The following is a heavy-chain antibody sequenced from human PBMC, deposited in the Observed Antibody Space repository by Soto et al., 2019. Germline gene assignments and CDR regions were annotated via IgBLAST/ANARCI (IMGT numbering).Heavy chain of an antibody. CDR3: ARDDFGSSWYGAEDYYFDY. CDR1: GFTFSSYS. CDR2: ISSSSSYI. J-gene: IGHJ4*02. V-gene: IGHV3-21*01. D-gene: IGHD6-13*01. Sequence: GGSLRLSCAASGFTFSSYSMNWVRQAPGKGLEWVSSISSSSSYIYYADSVKGRFTISRDNAKNSLYLQMNSLRAEDTAVYYCARDDFGSSWYGAEDYYFDYWGQGTLVTVSS.